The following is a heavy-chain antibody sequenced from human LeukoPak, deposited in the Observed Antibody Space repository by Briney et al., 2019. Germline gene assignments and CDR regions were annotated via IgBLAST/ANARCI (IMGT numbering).Heavy chain of an antibody. D-gene: IGHD3-10*01. CDR2: IYSGGST. J-gene: IGHJ4*02. V-gene: IGHV3-53*01. Sequence: GGSLRLSCAASGFTLSSYAMHWVRQAPGKGLEWVSVIYSGGSTYYADSVKGRFTISRDNSKNTLYLQMNSLRAEDTAVYYCAREVVRGVIDYWGQGTLVTVSS. CDR3: AREVVRGVIDY. CDR1: GFTLSSYA.